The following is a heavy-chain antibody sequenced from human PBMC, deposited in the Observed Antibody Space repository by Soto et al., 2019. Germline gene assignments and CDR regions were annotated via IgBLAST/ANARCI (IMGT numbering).Heavy chain of an antibody. CDR2: IYYSGST. J-gene: IGHJ4*02. CDR3: ARGEDYYDSSGYTTPYFDY. D-gene: IGHD3-22*01. Sequence: SETLSLTCTVSGGSISSSSYFWGWIRQPPGKGLEWMASIYYSGSTYYNPSLKSRVTISVDTSKNQFSLKLSSVTAADTAVYYCARGEDYYDSSGYTTPYFDYWGQGTLVTVSS. CDR1: GGSISSSSYF. V-gene: IGHV4-39*07.